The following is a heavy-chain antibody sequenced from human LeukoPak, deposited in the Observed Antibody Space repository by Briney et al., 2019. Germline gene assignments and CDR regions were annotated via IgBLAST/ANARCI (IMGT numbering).Heavy chain of an antibody. CDR1: GFTFSSYD. CDR3: ARDLKITMVRGVTFYYYYYMDV. CDR2: IGTAGDT. V-gene: IGHV3-13*01. D-gene: IGHD3-10*01. J-gene: IGHJ6*03. Sequence: GGSLRLSCAASGFTFSSYDMHWVRQATGKGLEWVSAIGTAGDTYYPGSVKGRFTISRDNAKNSLYLQMNSLRAEDTAVYYCARDLKITMVRGVTFYYYYYMDVWGKGTTVTISS.